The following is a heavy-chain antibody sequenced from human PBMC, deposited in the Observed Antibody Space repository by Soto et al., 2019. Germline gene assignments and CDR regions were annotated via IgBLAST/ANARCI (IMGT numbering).Heavy chain of an antibody. D-gene: IGHD3-10*01. CDR1: GGSFSGYY. Sequence: SETLSLTCAVYGGSFSGYYWSWIRQPPGKGLEWIGYIYYSGSTNYNPSLKSRVTISVDTSKNQFSLKLSSVTAADTAVYYCARVSTYYYGSGSPNWFDPWGQGTLVTVSS. CDR3: ARVSTYYYGSGSPNWFDP. V-gene: IGHV4-59*01. J-gene: IGHJ5*02. CDR2: IYYSGST.